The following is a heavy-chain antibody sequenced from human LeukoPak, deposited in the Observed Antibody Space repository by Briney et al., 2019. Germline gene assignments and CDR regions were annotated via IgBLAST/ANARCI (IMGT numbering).Heavy chain of an antibody. CDR2: IYSGGST. D-gene: IGHD6-19*01. Sequence: PGGSLRLSCAASGFTVSSNYMSWVRQAPGKGLEWVSVIYSGGSTYYADSVKGRFTISRDNSKNTLYLQMNSLRAEDTAVYYCARSTSSNGWSPFDYWGRGTLVTVSS. J-gene: IGHJ4*02. CDR3: ARSTSSNGWSPFDY. CDR1: GFTVSSNY. V-gene: IGHV3-66*02.